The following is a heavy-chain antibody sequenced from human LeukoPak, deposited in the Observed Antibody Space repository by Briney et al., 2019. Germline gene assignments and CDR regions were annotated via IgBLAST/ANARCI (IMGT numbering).Heavy chain of an antibody. D-gene: IGHD3-16*02. Sequence: AGGSLRLSCAASGFTFSSYGMHWVRQAPGKGLEWVAVIWYDGSNKYYADSVKGRFTISRDNSKNTLYLHMNSLRAEDTAVYYCARGGVIDYYYYYGMDVWGQGTTVTVSS. CDR1: GFTFSSYG. V-gene: IGHV3-33*01. CDR3: ARGGVIDYYYYYGMDV. J-gene: IGHJ6*02. CDR2: IWYDGSNK.